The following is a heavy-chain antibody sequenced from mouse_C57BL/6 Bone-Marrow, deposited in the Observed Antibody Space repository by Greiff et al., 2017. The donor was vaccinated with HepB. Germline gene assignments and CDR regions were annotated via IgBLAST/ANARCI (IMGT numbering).Heavy chain of an antibody. Sequence: EVKVVESGPGLAKPSQTLSLTCSVTGYSITSDYWNWIRKFPGNKLEYMGYISYSGSTYYNPSLKSRISITRDTSKNQYYLQLNSVTTEDTATYYCARGGSSTMITRYFDVWGTGTTVTVSS. CDR1: GYSITSDY. V-gene: IGHV3-8*01. D-gene: IGHD2-4*01. CDR2: ISYSGST. CDR3: ARGGSSTMITRYFDV. J-gene: IGHJ1*03.